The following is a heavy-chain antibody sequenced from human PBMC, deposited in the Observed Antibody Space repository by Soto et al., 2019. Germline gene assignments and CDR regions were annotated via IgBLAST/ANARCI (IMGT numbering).Heavy chain of an antibody. CDR3: ARDLSGYSYGSFDDY. CDR1: GFTFSSYS. D-gene: IGHD5-18*01. CDR2: ISSSSSYI. V-gene: IGHV3-21*01. J-gene: IGHJ4*02. Sequence: GGSLRLSCAASGFTFSSYSMNWVRQAPGKGLEWVSSISSSSSYIYYADSVKGRFTISRDNAKDSLYLQMNSLRAGDTAVYYCARDLSGYSYGSFDDYWGQGTLVTVSS.